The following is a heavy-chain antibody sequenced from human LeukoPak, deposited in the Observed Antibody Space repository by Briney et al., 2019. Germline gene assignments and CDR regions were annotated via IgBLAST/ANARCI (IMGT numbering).Heavy chain of an antibody. CDR3: ARDSALAQAVMFDY. CDR1: GFTFDDYG. Sequence: PGGSLRLSCAASGFTFDDYGMSWVRQAPGKGLEWVSGINWNGGSTGYADSVKGRFTISRDNAKNSLYLQMNSLRAEDTALYYCARDSALAQAVMFDYWGQGTLVTVSS. D-gene: IGHD6-19*01. V-gene: IGHV3-20*04. J-gene: IGHJ4*02. CDR2: INWNGGST.